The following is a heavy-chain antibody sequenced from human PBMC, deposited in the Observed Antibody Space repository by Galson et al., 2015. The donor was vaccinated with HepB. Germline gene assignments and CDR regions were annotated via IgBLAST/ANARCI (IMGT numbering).Heavy chain of an antibody. CDR2: TYYRSKWYN. V-gene: IGHV6-1*01. D-gene: IGHD6-13*01. CDR3: ARGGYSSSWYDYYYYMDV. J-gene: IGHJ6*03. Sequence: CAISGDSVSSNSAAWNWIRQSPSRGLEWLGRTYYRSKWYNDYAVSVKSRITINPDTSKNQFSLQLNSVTPEDSAVYYCARGGYSSSWYDYYYYMDVWVKGTTVTVSS. CDR1: GDSVSSNSAA.